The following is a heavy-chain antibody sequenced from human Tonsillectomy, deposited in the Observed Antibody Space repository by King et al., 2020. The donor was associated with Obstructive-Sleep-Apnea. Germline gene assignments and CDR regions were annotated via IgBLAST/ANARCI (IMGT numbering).Heavy chain of an antibody. D-gene: IGHD4-17*01. Sequence: QLVQSGAEVKKPGSSVKVPCKASGGTFSNYAINWVRQAPGQGLEWMGRIIPILDIANYAQNFQGRATITADKSTSTAYMELNSLRSADTAVYYCARCPFYGSDYYYGMDVWGQGTTVTVSS. V-gene: IGHV1-69*09. J-gene: IGHJ6*02. CDR3: ARCPFYGSDYYYGMDV. CDR2: IIPILDIA. CDR1: GGTFSNYA.